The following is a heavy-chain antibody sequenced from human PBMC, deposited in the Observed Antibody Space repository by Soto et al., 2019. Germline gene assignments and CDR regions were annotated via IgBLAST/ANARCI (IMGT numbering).Heavy chain of an antibody. CDR3: ARVQATYGSQCFDY. CDR1: GGSITSDNYY. J-gene: IGHJ4*02. Sequence: SETLSLTCTVSGGSITSDNYYWSWVRQRPGKGLEWIGFIYATGSTYYNPSLKSRVTISVDTSKDQFSLKVSSVTAADTAVYYCARVQATYGSQCFDYWGQGTLVTVSS. V-gene: IGHV4-30-4*01. CDR2: IYATGST. D-gene: IGHD3-10*01.